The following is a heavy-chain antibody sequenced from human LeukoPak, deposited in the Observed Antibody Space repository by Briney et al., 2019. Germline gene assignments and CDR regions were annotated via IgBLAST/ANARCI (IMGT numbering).Heavy chain of an antibody. D-gene: IGHD2-2*01. CDR3: ARDGSDPLPIDAPLNFDY. CDR2: ISAYNGNT. CDR1: GYTFTSYG. V-gene: IGHV1-18*01. Sequence: ASVKVSCKASGYTFTSYGISWVRQAPGQGLEWMGWISAYNGNTNYAQKLQGRVTMTTDTSTSTAYMELRSLRSDDTAVYYCARDGSDPLPIDAPLNFDYWGQGTLVTVSS. J-gene: IGHJ4*02.